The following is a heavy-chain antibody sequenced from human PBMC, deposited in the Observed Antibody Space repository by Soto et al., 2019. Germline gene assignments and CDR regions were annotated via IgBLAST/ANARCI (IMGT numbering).Heavy chain of an antibody. CDR1: GYSFTRYG. Sequence: QVQLVQSGAEVKNPGASVKVSCKASGYSFTRYGIGWARQAPGQGLEWMGWINAYNGNTNYAQNLQGRRAXTTDTSTTTAYMELRSLRSNDTAIYYCAMVDVYVTPSPQDVWGQGTTVTVSS. CDR2: INAYNGNT. J-gene: IGHJ6*02. V-gene: IGHV1-18*01. CDR3: AMVDVYVTPSPQDV. D-gene: IGHD3-16*01.